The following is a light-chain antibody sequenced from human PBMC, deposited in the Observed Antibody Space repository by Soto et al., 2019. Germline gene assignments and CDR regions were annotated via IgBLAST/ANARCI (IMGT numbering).Light chain of an antibody. J-gene: IGKJ5*01. CDR2: GVS. CDR3: QQRNNWPWT. CDR1: QSVAGN. Sequence: EIVMTQSPATLSVSPGETATLSCRASQSVAGNLAWYQQKPGQPPRLLIYGVSTRATSIPARFSGSGSGTDFTLTISSLQPEDFAVYYCQQRNNWPWTFGQGTRLEIK. V-gene: IGKV3D-15*01.